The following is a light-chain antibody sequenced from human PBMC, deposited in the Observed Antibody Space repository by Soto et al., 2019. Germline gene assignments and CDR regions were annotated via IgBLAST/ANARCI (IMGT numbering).Light chain of an antibody. CDR1: SSDVGGYNY. V-gene: IGLV2-14*03. CDR3: SSYTSSTTLKV. Sequence: QSALTQPASVSGSPGQPITISCTGTSSDVGGYNYVSWYQQHPGKAPKLMIYDVSNRPSGVSNRFSGSKSGNTASLTISGLQAEDEADYYCSSYTSSTTLKVFGGGTKLTVL. J-gene: IGLJ2*01. CDR2: DVS.